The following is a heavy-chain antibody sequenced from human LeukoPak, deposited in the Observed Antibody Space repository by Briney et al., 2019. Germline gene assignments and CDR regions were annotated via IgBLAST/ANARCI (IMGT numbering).Heavy chain of an antibody. V-gene: IGHV3-74*01. Sequence: GGSLRLSCAASGFTFSSYWMHWVRQAPGKGPVWVSRVDVHGQGTAYADSVKGRFTISRDNAKNTLSLQMNSLSAEDTAVYYCARSSYDSTTFYYHLGLWGQGTLVTVSS. CDR3: ARSSYDSTTFYYHLGL. CDR1: GFTFSSYW. J-gene: IGHJ4*02. D-gene: IGHD2/OR15-2a*01. CDR2: VDVHGQGT.